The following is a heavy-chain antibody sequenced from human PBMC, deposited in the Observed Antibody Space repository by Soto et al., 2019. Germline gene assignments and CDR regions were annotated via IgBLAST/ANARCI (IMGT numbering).Heavy chain of an antibody. V-gene: IGHV3-33*01. CDR2: IWYDGSNK. Sequence: QVQLVESGGGVVQPGRSLRLSCAASRFTFSSYGMHWVRQAPGKGLEWVAVIWYDGSNKYYADSVKGRFTISRDNSKNTLYLQMNSLRAEDTAVYYWATDGDVQLGRRPYYYGVDVWGQGTTVTVSS. CDR1: RFTFSSYG. CDR3: ATDGDVQLGRRPYYYGVDV. J-gene: IGHJ6*02. D-gene: IGHD3-10*01.